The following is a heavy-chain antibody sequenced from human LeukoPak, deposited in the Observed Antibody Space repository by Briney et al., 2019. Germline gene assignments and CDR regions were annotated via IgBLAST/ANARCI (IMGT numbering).Heavy chain of an antibody. J-gene: IGHJ3*02. D-gene: IGHD4-17*01. V-gene: IGHV3-9*03. Sequence: PGGSLRLSCAASGFTFDDYAMHWVRQAPGKGLEWVSGISWNSGSIGYADSVKGRFTISRGNAKNSLYLQMNSLRAEDMALYYCAKVGYGDYGAFDIWGQGTMVTVSS. CDR3: AKVGYGDYGAFDI. CDR2: ISWNSGSI. CDR1: GFTFDDYA.